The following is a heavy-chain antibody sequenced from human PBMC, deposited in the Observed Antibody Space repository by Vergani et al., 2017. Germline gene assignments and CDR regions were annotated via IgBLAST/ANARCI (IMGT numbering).Heavy chain of an antibody. V-gene: IGHV3-64D*06. Sequence: EVQLVESGGGLVQPGGSLRLSCSASGFTFSSYAMHWVRQAPGKGLEYVSAISSNGGSTYYADSVKGRFTISRDNSKNTLYLQMSSLRAEDTAVYYCVKDRGDSSGLPDYWGQGTLVTVSS. CDR3: VKDRGDSSGLPDY. D-gene: IGHD3-22*01. CDR1: GFTFSSYA. J-gene: IGHJ4*02. CDR2: ISSNGGST.